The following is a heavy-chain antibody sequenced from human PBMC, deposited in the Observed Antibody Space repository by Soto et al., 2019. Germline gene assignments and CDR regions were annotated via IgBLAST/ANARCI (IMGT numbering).Heavy chain of an antibody. D-gene: IGHD2-2*01. CDR3: ARGGRAADIVVVPAARTAFDI. Sequence: SETLSLTCAVYGGSFSGYYWSWIRQPPGKGLEWIGEINHSGSTNYNPSLKSRVTISVDTSKNQFSLKLSSVTAADTAVYYCARGGRAADIVVVPAARTAFDIWGQGTMVTVSS. CDR2: INHSGST. J-gene: IGHJ3*02. V-gene: IGHV4-34*01. CDR1: GGSFSGYY.